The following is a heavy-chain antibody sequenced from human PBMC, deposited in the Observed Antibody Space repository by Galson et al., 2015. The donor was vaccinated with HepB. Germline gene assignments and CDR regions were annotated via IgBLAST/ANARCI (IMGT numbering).Heavy chain of an antibody. Sequence: SLRLSCAASGFTFSSYWMSWVRQAPGKGLEWVANIKQDGSEKYYVDSVKGRFTISRDNAKNSLYLQMNSLRAEDTAVYYCARDFVGAAEEGRIYFNYWGQGTLVTVSP. V-gene: IGHV3-7*03. J-gene: IGHJ4*02. CDR3: ARDFVGAAEEGRIYFNY. D-gene: IGHD6-13*01. CDR1: GFTFSSYW. CDR2: IKQDGSEK.